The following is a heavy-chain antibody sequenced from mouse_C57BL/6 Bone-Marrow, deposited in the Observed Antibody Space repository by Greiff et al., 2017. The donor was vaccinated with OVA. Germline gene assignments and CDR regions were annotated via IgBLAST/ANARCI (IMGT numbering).Heavy chain of an antibody. CDR2: IWSGGST. V-gene: IGHV2-2*01. D-gene: IGHD1-1*01. CDR1: GFSLTSYG. CDR3: ASPYYDSSYGYLDD. J-gene: IGHJ1*03. Sequence: QVQLKQSGPGLVQPSQSLSITCTVSGFSLTSYGVHWVRQSPGKGLEWLGVIWSGGSTDYNAAFISRLSISKDNSKIQVFFKMSSLQAEDTAIYYCASPYYDSSYGYLDDWGTGTTVTVSS.